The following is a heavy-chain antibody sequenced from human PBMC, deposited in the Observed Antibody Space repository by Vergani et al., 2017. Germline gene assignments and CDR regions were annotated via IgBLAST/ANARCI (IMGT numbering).Heavy chain of an antibody. J-gene: IGHJ4*02. CDR3: ARGVYHYDILTGYYNVRYFDY. V-gene: IGHV4-34*01. CDR1: GGSFSGYY. Sequence: QVQLQQWGAGLLKPSETLSLTCAVYGGSFSGYYWSWIRQPPGKGLEWIGEINHSGSTNYNPSLKSRVTISVDTSKNQFSLKLSSVTAADTAVYYCARGVYHYDILTGYYNVRYFDYWGQGTLVTVSS. D-gene: IGHD3-9*01. CDR2: INHSGST.